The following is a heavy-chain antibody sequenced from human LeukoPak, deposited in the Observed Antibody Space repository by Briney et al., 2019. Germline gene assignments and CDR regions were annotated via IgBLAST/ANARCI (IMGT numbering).Heavy chain of an antibody. CDR2: IYYSGNT. Sequence: SETLSLTCSLSGGSITNYYWSWIRQPPREGLEGIAWIYYSGNTEYNRSLKSRVTISLGTSNNQFSLRLTSVTASDTAVYYCARAGEYSGSGPSWAFDIWGQGKIVTVSA. V-gene: IGHV4-59*01. J-gene: IGHJ3*02. CDR1: GGSITNYY. D-gene: IGHD3-10*01. CDR3: ARAGEYSGSGPSWAFDI.